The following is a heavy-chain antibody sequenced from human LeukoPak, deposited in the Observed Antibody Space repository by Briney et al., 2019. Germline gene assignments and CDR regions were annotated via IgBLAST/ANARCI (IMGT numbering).Heavy chain of an antibody. CDR3: ARDSGWLDGFDY. V-gene: IGHV4-61*02. Sequence: SQTLPLTCTVSGDSISSGSYYWSWIRQPAGKGLEWIGRIYTSGSTKYNPSLKSRVTISVDTSKNQFSLKLSSVTAADTAVYYCARDSGWLDGFDYWGQGTLVTVSS. CDR1: GDSISSGSYY. J-gene: IGHJ4*02. CDR2: IYTSGST. D-gene: IGHD6-19*01.